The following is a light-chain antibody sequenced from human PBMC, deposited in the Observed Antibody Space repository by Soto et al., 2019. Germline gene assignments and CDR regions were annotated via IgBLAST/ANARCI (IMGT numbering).Light chain of an antibody. V-gene: IGKV1-5*01. Sequence: SPFTLSASEGDRETITCRASQSISSWLAWYQQKPGKAPKRLIYVASSLQSGVPSRFSGSGSGTEFTLTISSLQPEDFTRYFCPQHNSFPYTLCEGTKVAIK. CDR2: VAS. J-gene: IGKJ4*02. CDR3: PQHNSFPYT. CDR1: QSISSW.